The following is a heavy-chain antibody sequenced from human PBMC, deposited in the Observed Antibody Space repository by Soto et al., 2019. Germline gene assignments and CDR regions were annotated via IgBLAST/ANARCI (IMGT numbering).Heavy chain of an antibody. CDR1: GFTFSSYA. Sequence: GGSLRLSCAASGFTFSSYAMSWVRQAPGKGLEWVSAISGSGGSTYYADSVKGRFTISRDNSKNTLYLQMNSLRAEDTAVYYCAKEEAYYYDSEAATRGDYFDYWGQGTLVTVSS. J-gene: IGHJ4*02. CDR3: AKEEAYYYDSEAATRGDYFDY. CDR2: ISGSGGST. V-gene: IGHV3-23*01. D-gene: IGHD3-22*01.